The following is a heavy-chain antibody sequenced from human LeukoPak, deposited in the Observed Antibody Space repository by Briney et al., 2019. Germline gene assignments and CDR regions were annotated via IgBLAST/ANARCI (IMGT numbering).Heavy chain of an antibody. CDR2: IYYSGST. J-gene: IGHJ4*02. CDR1: GGSISSGGYY. Sequence: SQTLSLTCTVSGGSISSGGYYWSWIRQHPGKGLEWIGYIYYSGSTYYNPSLKSRITISVDTSKNQFSLKLSSVTAADTAVYYCAREWGSGYYFDYWGQGTLVTVSS. D-gene: IGHD6-19*01. V-gene: IGHV4-31*03. CDR3: AREWGSGYYFDY.